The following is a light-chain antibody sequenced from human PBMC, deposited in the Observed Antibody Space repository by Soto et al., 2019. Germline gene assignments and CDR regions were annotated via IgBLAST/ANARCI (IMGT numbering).Light chain of an antibody. V-gene: IGLV1-40*01. CDR2: GNS. CDR3: QSYDSSLSVV. CDR1: SSNIGAGYD. Sequence: QSVLTQPPSVSGAPGQRVTISCTGSSSNIGAGYDVHWYQQLPGTAPKLLIYGNSNRPSEVPDRFSGSKSGTSASLAFTGLQAEDEADYYCQSYDSSLSVVFGGGTNLTVL. J-gene: IGLJ2*01.